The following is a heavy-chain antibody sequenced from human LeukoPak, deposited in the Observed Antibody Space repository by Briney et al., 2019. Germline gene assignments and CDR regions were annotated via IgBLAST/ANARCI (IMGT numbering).Heavy chain of an antibody. CDR2: IYTSGST. CDR3: ARLNYYDSSGYWRFDP. V-gene: IGHV4-4*07. Sequence: SETLSLTCTVSGGSISSYYWSWIRQPAGKGLEWIGRIYTSGSTSYNPSLKSRVTMSVDTSKNQFSLKLSSVTAADTAVYYCARLNYYDSSGYWRFDPWGQGTLVTVSS. D-gene: IGHD3-22*01. J-gene: IGHJ5*02. CDR1: GGSISSYY.